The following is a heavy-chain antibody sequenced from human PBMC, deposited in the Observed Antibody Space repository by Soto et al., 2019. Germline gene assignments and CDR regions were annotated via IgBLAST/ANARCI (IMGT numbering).Heavy chain of an antibody. CDR3: ARGTTVTTRYYYYYMDV. CDR2: MNPNSGNT. J-gene: IGHJ6*03. D-gene: IGHD4-4*01. CDR1: GYTFTSYD. V-gene: IGHV1-8*01. Sequence: QVQLVQSGAEVKKPGASVKVSCKASGYTFTSYDINWVRQATGQGLEWMGWMNPNSGNTGYAQKFQGRVTMTRNTSISTAYMELSSLRSEDTAVYYCARGTTVTTRYYYYYMDVWGKGTTVTVSS.